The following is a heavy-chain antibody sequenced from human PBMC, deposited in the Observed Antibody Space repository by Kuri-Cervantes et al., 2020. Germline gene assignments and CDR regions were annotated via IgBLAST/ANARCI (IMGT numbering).Heavy chain of an antibody. J-gene: IGHJ6*02. V-gene: IGHV1-24*01. Sequence: ASVKVSCKVSGYTLTDLSMHWVRQAPGKGLEWMGGFDPEDGETIYAQKSQGRVTMTEDTSTDTAYMELSSLRSEDTAVYYCATESALTTLIRHPYYYYGMDVWGQGTTVTVSS. CDR3: ATESALTTLIRHPYYYYGMDV. CDR2: FDPEDGET. D-gene: IGHD1-1*01. CDR1: GYTLTDLS.